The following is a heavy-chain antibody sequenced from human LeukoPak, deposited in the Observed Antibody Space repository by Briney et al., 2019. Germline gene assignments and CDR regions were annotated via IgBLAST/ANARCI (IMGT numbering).Heavy chain of an antibody. V-gene: IGHV1-8*02. CDR3: ARLGKYSGSYDY. Sequence: GSSVKVSCKASGGTFSSYAISWVRQATGQGLEWMGWMNPNSGNTGYAQKFQGRVTMTRNTSISTAYMELSSLRSEDTAVYYCARLGKYSGSYDYWGQGTLVTVSS. CDR1: GGTFSSYA. J-gene: IGHJ4*02. CDR2: MNPNSGNT. D-gene: IGHD1-26*01.